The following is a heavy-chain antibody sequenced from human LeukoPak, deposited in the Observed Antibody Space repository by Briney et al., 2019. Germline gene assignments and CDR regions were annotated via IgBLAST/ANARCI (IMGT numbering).Heavy chain of an antibody. D-gene: IGHD3-22*01. Sequence: ASVKVSCKASGYTFTSYGISWVRQAPGQGPEWMGWISAYNGNTNYAQKLQGRVTMTTDTSTSTAYMELRSLRSDDTAVYYCARDRERYYYDSSGYYTDYYYYYMDVWGKGTTVTVSS. CDR3: ARDRERYYYDSSGYYTDYYYYYMDV. CDR2: ISAYNGNT. CDR1: GYTFTSYG. J-gene: IGHJ6*03. V-gene: IGHV1-18*01.